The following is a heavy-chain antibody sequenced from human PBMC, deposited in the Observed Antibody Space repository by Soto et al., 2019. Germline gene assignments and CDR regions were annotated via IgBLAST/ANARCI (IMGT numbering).Heavy chain of an antibody. CDR1: GYRFTSYG. CDR3: ATDSPKYCSSTSCYKWGWFDP. Sequence: ASVKVSCKASGYRFTSYGIGWVRQAPGQGLEWMGWINAYNGNTNYAQNLQGRVTMTEDTSTDTAYMELSSLRSEDTAVYYCATDSPKYCSSTSCYKWGWFDPWGQGTLVTVSS. V-gene: IGHV1-18*01. D-gene: IGHD2-2*02. CDR2: INAYNGNT. J-gene: IGHJ5*02.